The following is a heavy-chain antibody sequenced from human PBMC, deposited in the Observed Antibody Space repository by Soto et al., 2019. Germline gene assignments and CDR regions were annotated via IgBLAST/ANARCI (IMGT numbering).Heavy chain of an antibody. Sequence: QVQLVQSGAEVKKPGASVKVSCKASGYTFTSYDINWVRQATGQGLEWMGWMNPNSGNTGYAQKFQGRVTMTRTTSITTVYMELSSLRSEDTAVYYCARGRFTMVRGVMGWFDPWGQGTLVTVSS. V-gene: IGHV1-8*01. CDR3: ARGRFTMVRGVMGWFDP. CDR2: MNPNSGNT. CDR1: GYTFTSYD. D-gene: IGHD3-10*01. J-gene: IGHJ5*02.